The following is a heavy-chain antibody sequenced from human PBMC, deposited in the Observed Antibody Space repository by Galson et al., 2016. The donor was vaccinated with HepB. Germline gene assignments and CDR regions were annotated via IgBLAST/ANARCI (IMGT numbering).Heavy chain of an antibody. D-gene: IGHD6-19*01. CDR1: GGSFSNYA. CDR2: IIPIFGAP. J-gene: IGHJ4*02. CDR3: VRFRAQSSGWYGSDY. V-gene: IGHV1-69*13. Sequence: SVKVSCKASGGSFSNYAISWVRQAPGQGLEWMGEIIPIFGAPNYAQISQGRVTITADESTSTAYMEVSSLRSEDTAVYYCVRFRAQSSGWYGSDYWGQGTLVTVSS.